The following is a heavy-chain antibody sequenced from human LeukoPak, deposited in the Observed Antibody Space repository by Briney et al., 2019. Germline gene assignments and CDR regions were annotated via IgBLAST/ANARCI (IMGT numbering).Heavy chain of an antibody. CDR1: GGSSRSGDYF. J-gene: IGHJ4*02. D-gene: IGHD4-17*01. CDR2: IYYSGST. V-gene: IGHV4-30-2*03. Sequence: PSQTLSLTCAVSGGSSRSGDYFWSWIRQPPGKGLEWIGSIYYSGSTYYNPSLKSRVTISVDTSKNQFSLKLSSVTAADTAVYYCARPYGAAGLDWGQGTLVTVSS. CDR3: ARPYGAAGLD.